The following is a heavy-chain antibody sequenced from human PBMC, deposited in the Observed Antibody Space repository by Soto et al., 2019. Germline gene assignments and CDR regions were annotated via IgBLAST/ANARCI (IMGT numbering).Heavy chain of an antibody. D-gene: IGHD1-26*01. CDR1: GFTISSHW. J-gene: IGHJ1*01. CDR3: VRNYSENYGCFEH. V-gene: IGHV3-74*01. Sequence: EVQLVESGGGLVQPGGSLRLSCVASGFTISSHWMHWVRQAPGKGLVWVSRINSDGSSTSYADSVKGRVIISRDNAKNTLYLQKNILRADDTAVYYCVRNYSENYGCFEHWGQGALVTVSS. CDR2: INSDGSST.